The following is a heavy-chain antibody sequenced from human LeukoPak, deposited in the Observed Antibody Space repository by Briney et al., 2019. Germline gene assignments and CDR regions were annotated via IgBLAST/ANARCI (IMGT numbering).Heavy chain of an antibody. CDR3: AKDRGGLPAGAVNP. CDR1: GYTFTAYY. CDR2: INPNSGDT. D-gene: IGHD1-26*01. V-gene: IGHV1-2*02. Sequence: ASVKVSCKASGYTFTAYYLHWVRQTPGQRLEWMGWINPNSGDTNYAQKLQGRVTLTRDTSILTAYMDLSRLTSDDTAVCFCAKDRGGLPAGAVNPWGQGTLVTVSS. J-gene: IGHJ5*02.